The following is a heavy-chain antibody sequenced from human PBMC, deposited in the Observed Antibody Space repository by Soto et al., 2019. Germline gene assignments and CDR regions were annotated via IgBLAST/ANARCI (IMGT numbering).Heavy chain of an antibody. J-gene: IGHJ6*03. CDR3: ARKDYYYYMDV. CDR2: ISSSSSYI. Sequence: GESLKISCAASGFTFSSYSMNWVRQAPGKGLEWVSSISSSSSYIYYADSVKGRFTISRDNAKNSLYLQMNSLRAEDTAVYYCARKDYYYYMDVWGKGTTVTVSS. CDR1: GFTFSSYS. V-gene: IGHV3-21*01.